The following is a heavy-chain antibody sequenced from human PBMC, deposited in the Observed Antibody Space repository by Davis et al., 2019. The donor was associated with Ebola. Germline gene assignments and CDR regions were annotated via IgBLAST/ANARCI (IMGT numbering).Heavy chain of an antibody. CDR1: GDSISTARYY. CDR3: AGGVVVVSTPSGVRYLDY. J-gene: IGHJ4*02. V-gene: IGHV4-31*03. Sequence: PSETLSLTCTVSGDSISTARYYWSWIRQHPGKGLEWIGYIHYSGTTYYNPSLKSRVTISVATSKNQFSLKLDSVTAADTAVYYCAGGVVVVSTPSGVRYLDYWGQGTLVTVSS. CDR2: IHYSGTT. D-gene: IGHD2-15*01.